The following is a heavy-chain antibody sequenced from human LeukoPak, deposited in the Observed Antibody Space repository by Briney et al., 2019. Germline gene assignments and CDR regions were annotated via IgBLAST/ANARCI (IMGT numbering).Heavy chain of an antibody. D-gene: IGHD3-22*01. Sequence: SETLSLTCAVYGGSFSGYYWSWIRQPPGKGLEWIGEINHSGSTNYNLSLKSRVTISVDTSKNQFSLKLSSVTAADTAVYYCVRRLSRPRSGSHIGYWSQGTLVTVSS. V-gene: IGHV4-34*01. J-gene: IGHJ4*02. CDR1: GGSFSGYY. CDR2: INHSGST. CDR3: VRRLSRPRSGSHIGY.